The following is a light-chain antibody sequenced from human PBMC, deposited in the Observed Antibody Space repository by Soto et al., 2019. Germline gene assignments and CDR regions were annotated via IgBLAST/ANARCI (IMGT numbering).Light chain of an antibody. CDR3: QQYGTSPWT. J-gene: IGKJ1*01. Sequence: EIVLTQSPGTLSLSPGERATLSCRASESITNSYLAWYQQTPGQAPRLLIYDASRGATGIPDRFSGSGSGADFTLTISRLEPEDFAVYYCQQYGTSPWTFGQGTKVDIK. V-gene: IGKV3-20*01. CDR1: ESITNSY. CDR2: DAS.